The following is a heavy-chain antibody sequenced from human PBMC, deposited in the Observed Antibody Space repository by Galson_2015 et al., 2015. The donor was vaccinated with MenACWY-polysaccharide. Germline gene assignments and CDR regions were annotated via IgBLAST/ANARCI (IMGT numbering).Heavy chain of an antibody. CDR3: AKDSTDFLSVAVRCDH. CDR2: IRRRGTST. Sequence: SLRLAGGASGFPVTSYAMSWVRQAPGKGPEGVSAIRRRGTSTYYADSVKGRFTISRDNSKNTLYLQMTSLRDEDTAVYYCAKDSTDFLSVAVRCDHWVQGTLVTVSS. D-gene: IGHD3-3*01. V-gene: IGHV3-23*01. J-gene: IGHJ5*02. CDR1: GFPVTSYA.